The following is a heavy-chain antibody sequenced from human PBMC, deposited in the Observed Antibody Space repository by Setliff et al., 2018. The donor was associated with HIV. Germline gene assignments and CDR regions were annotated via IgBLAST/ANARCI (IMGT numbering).Heavy chain of an antibody. CDR1: GGSISSYY. CDR2: IYYSGST. V-gene: IGHV4-59*06. J-gene: IGHJ4*02. Sequence: SETLSLTCTVSGGSISSYYWSWIRQPPEKGLEWIGYIYYSGSTLYNPSLRSRLSMSVDTSKNQFSLELSSVTAADTAVYFCARDFLRSGYFDSWGQGKLVTVSS. D-gene: IGHD3-3*01. CDR3: ARDFLRSGYFDS.